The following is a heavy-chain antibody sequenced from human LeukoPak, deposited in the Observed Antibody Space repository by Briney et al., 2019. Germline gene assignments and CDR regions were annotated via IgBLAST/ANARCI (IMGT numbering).Heavy chain of an antibody. CDR1: GLTFSSYN. J-gene: IGHJ4*02. CDR2: ISNSGSMI. Sequence: HSGGPLRLSCAVSGLTFSSYNMNWFRQAPGKGLEWVSYISNSGSMIYYADSVKGRFTLSRDNAKNSLYLQMNSLRDEDTAVYYCARGPISGWSADYWGQGTLVTVSS. V-gene: IGHV3-48*02. D-gene: IGHD6-19*01. CDR3: ARGPISGWSADY.